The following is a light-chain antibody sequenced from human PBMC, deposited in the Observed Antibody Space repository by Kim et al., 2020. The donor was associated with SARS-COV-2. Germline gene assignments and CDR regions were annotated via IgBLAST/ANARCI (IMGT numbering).Light chain of an antibody. CDR3: QQYGSSLRT. Sequence: SQGERATLSCRASQSVGSNSLAWDQQMRGQPPRLLIYGASRRATCSPVRFSGSGSGTDFTLTISRLEPEDFAVYYCQQYGSSLRTFGQGTKVDIK. CDR1: QSVGSNS. J-gene: IGKJ1*01. V-gene: IGKV3-20*01. CDR2: GAS.